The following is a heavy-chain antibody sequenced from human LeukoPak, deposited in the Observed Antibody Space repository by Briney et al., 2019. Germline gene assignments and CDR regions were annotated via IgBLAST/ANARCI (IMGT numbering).Heavy chain of an antibody. V-gene: IGHV4-59*01. CDR2: FYYCWST. CDR3: ARGDYYGSGSYYNDYYYGMDV. J-gene: IGHJ6*02. D-gene: IGHD3-10*01. Sequence: SETLSLTCTVSVRPISRYYWRWMRQPPGKGLEWIGYFYYCWSTNYNPSLKSRVTISVDTSNNQFSLKLSSVTAADTAVYYCARGDYYGSGSYYNDYYYGMDVWGQGTTVTVSS. CDR1: VRPISRYY.